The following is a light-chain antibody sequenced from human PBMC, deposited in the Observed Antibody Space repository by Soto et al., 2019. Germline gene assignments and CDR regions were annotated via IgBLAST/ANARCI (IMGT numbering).Light chain of an antibody. V-gene: IGLV2-14*01. CDR2: EVT. J-gene: IGLJ1*01. CDR3: SSHTSGSTRV. CDR1: SSDVGGYDY. Sequence: QSALTQPAFVSGSPGQSIAISCTGTSSDVGGYDYVSWYQQQPDKAPKLMIYEVTKRPSGVSNRFSGSKSGNTASLTISGLQAEDEADYYCSSHTSGSTRVFGTGTKVPVL.